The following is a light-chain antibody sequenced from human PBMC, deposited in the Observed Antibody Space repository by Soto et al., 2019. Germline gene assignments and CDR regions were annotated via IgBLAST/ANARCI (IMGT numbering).Light chain of an antibody. V-gene: IGLV2-14*01. J-gene: IGLJ3*02. CDR2: DVS. CDR3: NSYTSSSFWV. Sequence: QSALTQPASVSGSPGQSITISCTGTSSDVGGYTYVSWYQQHPGKAPKLMIYDVSNRPSGVSNRFSGSKSGNTASLTISGLQAEDEADYYCNSYTSSSFWVFGGGTKLTVL. CDR1: SSDVGGYTY.